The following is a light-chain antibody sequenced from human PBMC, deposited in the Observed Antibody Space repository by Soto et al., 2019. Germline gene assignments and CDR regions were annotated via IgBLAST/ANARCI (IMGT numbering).Light chain of an antibody. CDR3: QQASSFPIT. CDR1: QDIGSW. J-gene: IGKJ5*01. V-gene: IGKV1-12*01. Sequence: DIQMTQSPSSVSASVGDRVSITCRASQDIGSWLTWYQQKPGTAPKLLIYAASTLQSGVPSRFSGSGSGTDFTLTINSLQPEDFATYYCQQASSFPITFGQGTRLEIK. CDR2: AAS.